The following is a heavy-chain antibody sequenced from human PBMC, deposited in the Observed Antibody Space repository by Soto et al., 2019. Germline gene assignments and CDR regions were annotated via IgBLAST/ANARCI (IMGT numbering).Heavy chain of an antibody. CDR2: ISYDGSNK. CDR1: GFTFSSYG. Sequence: GGSLRLSCAASGFTFSSYGMHWVRQAPGKGLEWVAVISYDGSNKYYADSVNGRFTISRDNSKNTLYLQMNSLRAEDTAVYYCAKVKDPGYYFDYWGQGTLVTVSS. CDR3: AKVKDPGYYFDY. V-gene: IGHV3-30*18. J-gene: IGHJ4*02.